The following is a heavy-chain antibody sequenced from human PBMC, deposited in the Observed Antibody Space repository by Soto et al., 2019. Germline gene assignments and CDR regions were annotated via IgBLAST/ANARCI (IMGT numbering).Heavy chain of an antibody. CDR2: IIPIFGTA. V-gene: IGHV1-69*13. Sequence: SVKVSCKASGGTFSSYAISWVRQAPGQGLEWMGGIIPIFGTANYAQKFQGRVTITADESTSTAYMELSSLRSEDTAVYYCARTTPVSTILPRKTHDYWGKGPLVTVS. D-gene: IGHD3-9*01. CDR1: GGTFSSYA. CDR3: ARTTPVSTILPRKTHDY. J-gene: IGHJ4*02.